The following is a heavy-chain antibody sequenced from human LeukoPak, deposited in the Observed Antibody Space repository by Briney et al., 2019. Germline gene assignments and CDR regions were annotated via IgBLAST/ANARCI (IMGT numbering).Heavy chain of an antibody. CDR1: GGTFSSYA. CDR2: IIPIFGTA. Sequence: ASVKVSCKASGGTFSSYAISWVRQAPGQGLEWTGGIIPIFGTANYAQKFQGRVTITADKSTSTAYMELSSLRSEDTAVYYCASGDYDYVWGSYRDVDYWGQGTLVTVSS. V-gene: IGHV1-69*06. D-gene: IGHD3-16*02. CDR3: ASGDYDYVWGSYRDVDY. J-gene: IGHJ4*02.